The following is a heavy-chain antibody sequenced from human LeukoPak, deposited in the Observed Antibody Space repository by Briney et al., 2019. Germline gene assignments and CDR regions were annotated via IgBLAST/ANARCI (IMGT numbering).Heavy chain of an antibody. CDR3: AKRRGYISTAVDY. D-gene: IGHD5-18*01. V-gene: IGHV3-23*01. CDR1: GFTFTSYA. Sequence: GGSLRLSCAASGFTFTSYAMSWVRQAPGKGLEWVSGISSGGTSTYYAESVKGRFTISRDSSKSTLFLQMSSLRAEDTAVYYCAKRRGYISTAVDYWGQGTQVTVSS. CDR2: ISSGGTST. J-gene: IGHJ4*02.